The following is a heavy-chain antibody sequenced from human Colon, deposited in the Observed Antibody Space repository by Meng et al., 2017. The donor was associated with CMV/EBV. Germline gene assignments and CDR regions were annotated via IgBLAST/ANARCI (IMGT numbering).Heavy chain of an antibody. D-gene: IGHD5-24*01. Sequence: GGSLRLSCEASGFTFSWYSMNWVRQAPGKGLEWVSSISRSSSYIYYADSVKGRFTISRDNAKNSLYLQMNSLRAEDTAVYYCARDPLGEMATIGNDYWGQGTLVTVSS. CDR1: GFTFSWYS. J-gene: IGHJ4*02. CDR2: ISRSSSYI. CDR3: ARDPLGEMATIGNDY. V-gene: IGHV3-21*01.